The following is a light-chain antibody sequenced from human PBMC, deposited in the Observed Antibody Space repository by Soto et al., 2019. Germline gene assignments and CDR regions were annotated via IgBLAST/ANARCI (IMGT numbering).Light chain of an antibody. CDR1: QAIRDE. Sequence: AIQMTQSPSSLSASVGDSISITCRASQAIRDELGWYQQRPGAAPKLLVYGASTLQTGVPSRFSGSGSGTEFTLTISSLQPEDFAIYHCLQDNSYPRTFGHGTRV. V-gene: IGKV1-6*01. CDR2: GAS. CDR3: LQDNSYPRT. J-gene: IGKJ1*01.